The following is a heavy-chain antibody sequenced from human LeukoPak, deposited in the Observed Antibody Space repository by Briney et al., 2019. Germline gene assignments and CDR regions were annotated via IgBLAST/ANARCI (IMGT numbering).Heavy chain of an antibody. CDR3: ATTGPGIVGATIDNWFDP. J-gene: IGHJ5*02. CDR2: FDPEDGET. D-gene: IGHD1-26*01. CDR1: GYTLTELS. V-gene: IGHV1-24*01. Sequence: ASVKVSCKVSGYTLTELSMHWVQQAPGKGLEWMGGFDPEDGETIYAQKFQGRVTMTEDTSTDTAYMELSSLRSEDTAVYYCATTGPGIVGATIDNWFDPWGQGTLVTLS.